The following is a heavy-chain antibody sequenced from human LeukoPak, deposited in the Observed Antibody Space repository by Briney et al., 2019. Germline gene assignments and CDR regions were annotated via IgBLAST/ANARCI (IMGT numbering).Heavy chain of an antibody. D-gene: IGHD2-21*01. CDR1: GYTFINHA. Sequence: ASVKVSCKASGYTFINHAIHWVRQAPGQRLEWMGWINVGNGNTKYPQNFQGRITISRDTSATTGYMDLSSLRSEDTAVYYCARRLGRSFDYWSQGTLVTVSS. CDR2: INVGNGNT. V-gene: IGHV1-3*01. J-gene: IGHJ4*02. CDR3: ARRLGRSFDY.